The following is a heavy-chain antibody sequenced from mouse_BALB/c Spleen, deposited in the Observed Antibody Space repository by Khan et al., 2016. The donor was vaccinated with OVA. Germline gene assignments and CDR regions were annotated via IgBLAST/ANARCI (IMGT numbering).Heavy chain of an antibody. Sequence: DVKLQESGPGLVKPSQSLSLTCTVTGYSITSDYAWNWIRQFPGNKLEWMGYISYRGSTSSNPSLKSRISITRDTSKNQFFLQLNSVTTEDTATYYCARSIMANWGQGTTLTVSS. CDR2: ISYRGST. CDR1: GYSITSDYA. V-gene: IGHV3-2*02. CDR3: ARSIMAN. J-gene: IGHJ2*01.